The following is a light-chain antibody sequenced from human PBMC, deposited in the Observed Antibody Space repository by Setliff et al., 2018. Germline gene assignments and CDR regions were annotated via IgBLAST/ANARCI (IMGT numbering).Light chain of an antibody. Sequence: QSVLTHPASVSGSPGQSITISCSGTIGDVGAYDFVSWYQHHPGKAPKLVIYEVTNRPSGISNRFSGSKSGNSASLIISGLQAEDEADYYCSAYTSSSTYVFGTGTKVTVL. J-gene: IGLJ1*01. CDR1: IGDVGAYDF. CDR3: SAYTSSSTYV. V-gene: IGLV2-14*01. CDR2: EVT.